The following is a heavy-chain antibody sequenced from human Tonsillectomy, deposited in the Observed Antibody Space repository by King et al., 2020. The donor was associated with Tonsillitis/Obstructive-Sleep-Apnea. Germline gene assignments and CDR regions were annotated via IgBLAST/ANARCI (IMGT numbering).Heavy chain of an antibody. CDR3: ASRACSGGSCSLFDY. CDR1: GYSFTTYW. V-gene: IGHV5-51*01. D-gene: IGHD2-15*01. J-gene: IGHJ4*02. Sequence: QLVQSGAEVKKPGESLKISCKGSGYSFTTYWIGWVRQMPGKGLEWMGILYPGDSDTRYSPSFQGQVTISADKSTSTAYLQWSSLKASDTAMYYCASRACSGGSCSLFDYWGQGTLVTVSS. CDR2: LYPGDSDT.